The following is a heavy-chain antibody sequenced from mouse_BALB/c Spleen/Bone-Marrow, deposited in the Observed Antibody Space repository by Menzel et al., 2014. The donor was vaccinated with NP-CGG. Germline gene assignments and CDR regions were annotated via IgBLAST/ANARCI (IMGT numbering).Heavy chain of an antibody. CDR1: GYTFTSYW. V-gene: IGHV1S130*01. D-gene: IGHD2-12*01. Sequence: QVQLQQSGSVLVRPGASVKLSCKASGYTFTSYWMHWAKQRPGQGLEWIGEIHPNRGNTNYNEKFKAKATLTVDTTTNTSYVHLNSLASEDSAGYVCAIPHIYAYNYDYWGQGTTLTVTS. CDR2: IHPNRGNT. J-gene: IGHJ2*01. CDR3: AIPHIYAYNYDY.